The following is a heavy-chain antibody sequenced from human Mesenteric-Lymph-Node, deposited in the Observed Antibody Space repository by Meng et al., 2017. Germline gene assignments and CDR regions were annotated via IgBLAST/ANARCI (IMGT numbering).Heavy chain of an antibody. V-gene: IGHV4-4*02. D-gene: IGHD6-13*01. Sequence: GSLRLSCAVSGGSISSSNWWSWVRQPPGKGLEWIGEIYHSGSTNYNPSLKSRVTISVDKSKNQFSLKLSSVTAADTAVYYCASSSSWSSRSLDYWGQGTLVTVSS. CDR2: IYHSGST. J-gene: IGHJ4*02. CDR1: GGSISSSNW. CDR3: ASSSSWSSRSLDY.